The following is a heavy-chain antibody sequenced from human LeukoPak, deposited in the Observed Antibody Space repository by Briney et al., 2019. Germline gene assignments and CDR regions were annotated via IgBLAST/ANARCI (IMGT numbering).Heavy chain of an antibody. CDR3: ATENSGSYYGYFDS. D-gene: IGHD1-26*01. V-gene: IGHV3-33*01. Sequence: GGSLRLSCAASGCTFSGYGMHWVRQAPGKGLEWVAVIWYDGSNKYYADSVKGRFTISRDNSKNTLYLQMNSLRADDTAVYYCATENSGSYYGYFDSWGQGTLVTVSS. J-gene: IGHJ4*03. CDR1: GCTFSGYG. CDR2: IWYDGSNK.